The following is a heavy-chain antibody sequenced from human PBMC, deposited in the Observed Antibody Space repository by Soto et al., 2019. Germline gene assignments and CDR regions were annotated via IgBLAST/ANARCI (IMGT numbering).Heavy chain of an antibody. Sequence: GASVKVSCKVSGYTLTELSMHWVRQAPGKGLEWMGGFDPEDGETIYAQKFQGRVTMTEDTSTDTAYMELSSLRSEDTAVYYCATGPSGVVVPAATSYYYMDVWGKGTTVTVS. J-gene: IGHJ6*03. CDR3: ATGPSGVVVPAATSYYYMDV. V-gene: IGHV1-24*01. CDR1: GYTLTELS. CDR2: FDPEDGET. D-gene: IGHD2-2*01.